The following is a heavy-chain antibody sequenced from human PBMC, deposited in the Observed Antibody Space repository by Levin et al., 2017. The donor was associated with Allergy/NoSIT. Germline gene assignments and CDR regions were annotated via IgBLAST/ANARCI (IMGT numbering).Heavy chain of an antibody. CDR2: IYYNGST. Sequence: SQTLSLTCTVSGGSISSYYWSWIRQPPGKGLEWIGYIYYNGSTNYKPSLKSRVTISIDTSKKQFSLKLSSVTAADTAVYYCANSVIREPYIKFFDYWGQGTLATVSS. D-gene: IGHD1-26*01. V-gene: IGHV4-59*01. CDR3: ANSVIREPYIKFFDY. J-gene: IGHJ4*02. CDR1: GGSISSYY.